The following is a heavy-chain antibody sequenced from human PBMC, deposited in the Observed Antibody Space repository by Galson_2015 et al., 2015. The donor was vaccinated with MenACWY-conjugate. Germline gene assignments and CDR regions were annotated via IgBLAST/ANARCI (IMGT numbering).Heavy chain of an antibody. CDR2: IRADGENT. CDR3: VRDTHYGFDI. D-gene: IGHD3-16*01. V-gene: IGHV3-48*04. J-gene: IGHJ3*02. CDR1: GFSLSRYS. Sequence: SLRLSCAASGFSLSRYSMNWVRQAPGKGLEWISNIRADGENTYYAGSVQGRFVISRDNAKYSLYLQMNNLRAEDTAVYYCVRDTHYGFDIWGQGTMVTVSS.